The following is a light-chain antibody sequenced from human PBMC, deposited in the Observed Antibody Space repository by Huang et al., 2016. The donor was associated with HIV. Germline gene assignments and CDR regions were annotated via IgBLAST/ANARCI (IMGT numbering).Light chain of an antibody. CDR2: WSS. CDR3: HQYNNWLLS. Sequence: EIVMTQSPATLSVSPGQRVTLSCRANRGVSTNLAWYQQRHGQAPRLLIYWSSTRAPGIPARFSGSGSGTDFSLTISSLQSEDFALYYCHQYNNWLLSFGGGTRV. CDR1: RGVSTN. V-gene: IGKV3-15*01. J-gene: IGKJ4*01.